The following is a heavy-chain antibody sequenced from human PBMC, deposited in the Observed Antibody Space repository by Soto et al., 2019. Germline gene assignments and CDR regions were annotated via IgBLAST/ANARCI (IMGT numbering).Heavy chain of an antibody. D-gene: IGHD3-9*01. J-gene: IGHJ4*02. CDR3: PRPGFTLLYFDSLLSPRSWAY. Sequence: ASVKVSCKASGYTFTSYYMHWVRQAPGQGLEWMGIINPSGGSTSYAQKFQGRVTMTRDTSTSTLYMQLSSLRSQHTAVYYCPRPGFTLLYFDSLLSPRSWAYWGQGTLVTVSS. CDR2: INPSGGST. V-gene: IGHV1-46*01. CDR1: GYTFTSYY.